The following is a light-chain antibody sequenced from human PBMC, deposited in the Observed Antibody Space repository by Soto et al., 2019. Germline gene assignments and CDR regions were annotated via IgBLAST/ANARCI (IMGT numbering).Light chain of an antibody. Sequence: QSALTQPASVSGSPGQSITISCTGTSSDVGGYNYVSWYQQHPGKAPKLMIYEVSNRPSGVSNRFSGSKSGNTASQTISGLQDEDEADEYCNSYTSSNTLVFGTGTKLTVL. J-gene: IGLJ1*01. CDR2: EVS. CDR3: NSYTSSNTLV. CDR1: SSDVGGYNY. V-gene: IGLV2-14*01.